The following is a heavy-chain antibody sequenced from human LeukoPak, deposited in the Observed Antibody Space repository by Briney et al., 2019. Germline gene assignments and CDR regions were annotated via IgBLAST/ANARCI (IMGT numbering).Heavy chain of an antibody. CDR3: ARGTYGDSNLFDY. CDR1: GGSISSGGYS. CDR2: IYHSGST. V-gene: IGHV4-30-2*01. D-gene: IGHD4-17*01. Sequence: SQTLSLTCAVSGGSISSGGYSWSWIRQPPGKGLEWIGYIYHSGSTYYNPSLRSRVTISVDRSKNQFSLKLSSVTAADTAVYYCARGTYGDSNLFDYWGQGTLVTVSS. J-gene: IGHJ4*02.